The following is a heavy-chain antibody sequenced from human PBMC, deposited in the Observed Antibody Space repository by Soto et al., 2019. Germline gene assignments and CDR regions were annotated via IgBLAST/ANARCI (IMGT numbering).Heavy chain of an antibody. V-gene: IGHV4-59*01. Sequence: SETLSLTCSVSGGSINNYYWSWIRQPPGKGLEWIGYIHFRGSPNYSPSVKSRVVISVDTSKNQFSLKLSSVTTADTAVYYCARYDILTGRRDAFDIWGRGTMVTVSS. CDR2: IHFRGSP. CDR1: GGSINNYY. D-gene: IGHD3-9*01. J-gene: IGHJ3*02. CDR3: ARYDILTGRRDAFDI.